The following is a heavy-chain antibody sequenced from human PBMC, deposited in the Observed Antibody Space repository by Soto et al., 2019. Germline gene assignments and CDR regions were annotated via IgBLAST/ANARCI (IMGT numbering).Heavy chain of an antibody. CDR3: ARGGDGYNFRGVAFDI. J-gene: IGHJ3*02. V-gene: IGHV1-69*01. CDR1: GGTFSSYA. D-gene: IGHD2-21*01. Sequence: QVQLVQSGAEVKKPGSSVKVSCKASGGTFSSYAISWVRQAPGQGLEWMGGIIPFFGTANYAQKFQGRVTITADESTSTAYMELSSLRSEDTAVYYCARGGDGYNFRGVAFDIWGQGTMVTVSS. CDR2: IIPFFGTA.